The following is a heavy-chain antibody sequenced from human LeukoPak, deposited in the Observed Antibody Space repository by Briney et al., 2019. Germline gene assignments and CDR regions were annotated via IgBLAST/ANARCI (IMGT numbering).Heavy chain of an antibody. CDR1: GFTFSSYD. J-gene: IGHJ3*02. CDR2: IRFDGFNK. V-gene: IGHV3-30*02. D-gene: IGHD6-19*01. CDR3: ATEQWLYPPDDFDI. Sequence: PGGSLRLSCSASGFTFSSYDMHWVRQAPGKGLEWVAFIRFDGFNKNYADSVKGRFTISRDNSKNTLYLQMNSLRADDTAVYYCATEQWLYPPDDFDIWGQGTMVTVSS.